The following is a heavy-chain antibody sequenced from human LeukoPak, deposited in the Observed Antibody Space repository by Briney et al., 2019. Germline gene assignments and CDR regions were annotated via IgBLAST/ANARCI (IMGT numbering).Heavy chain of an antibody. CDR3: ARASVAGTVFDY. J-gene: IGHJ4*02. V-gene: IGHV4-34*01. Sequence: PSETLSLTCAVYGGSFSGYYWSWIRQPPGKGLEWIGEINHGGSTNYNPSLKSRVTISVDTSKNQFSLKLSSVTAADTAVYYCARASVAGTVFDYWGQGTLVTVSS. CDR2: INHGGST. CDR1: GGSFSGYY. D-gene: IGHD6-19*01.